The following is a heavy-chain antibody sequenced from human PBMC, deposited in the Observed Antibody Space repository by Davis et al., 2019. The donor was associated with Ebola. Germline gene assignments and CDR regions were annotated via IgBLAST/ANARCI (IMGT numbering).Heavy chain of an antibody. J-gene: IGHJ5*02. CDR2: IYTSGST. Sequence: PSETLSLTCTVSGGSISSYYWSWIRQPAGKGLEWIGRIYTSGSTNYNPSLKSRVTMSVDTSKNQFSLKLSSVTAADTAVYYCARERGDSSGWYRWFDPWGQGTLVTVSS. D-gene: IGHD6-19*01. V-gene: IGHV4-4*07. CDR3: ARERGDSSGWYRWFDP. CDR1: GGSISSYY.